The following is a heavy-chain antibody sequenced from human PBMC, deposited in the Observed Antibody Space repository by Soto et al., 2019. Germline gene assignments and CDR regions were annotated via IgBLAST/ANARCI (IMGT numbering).Heavy chain of an antibody. V-gene: IGHV4-4*02. CDR1: GGSISSSNW. Sequence: QVQLQESGPGLVKPSGTLCLTCAVSGGSISSSNWWSWVRQPPGKGLEWIGEIYHSGSTNYNPSLKSRVTISVDKSKNQFSLKLSSVTAADTAVYYCVRDRGAVAGMGSEGWFDPWGPGNPGHRLL. CDR2: IYHSGST. D-gene: IGHD6-19*01. CDR3: VRDRGAVAGMGSEGWFDP. J-gene: IGHJ5*02.